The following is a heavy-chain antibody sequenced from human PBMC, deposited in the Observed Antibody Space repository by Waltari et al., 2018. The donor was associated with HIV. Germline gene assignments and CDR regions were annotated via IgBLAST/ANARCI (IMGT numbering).Heavy chain of an antibody. D-gene: IGHD3-22*01. CDR1: GGSIRTYS. Sequence: QLQLQESGPGLVKPSETLSLTCTVPGGSIRTYSWTWIRQSPGEGLQWIGSFYYSGSTNYNPSLKSRVSISVDRSKNQVSLRLSSVTAADTAVYYCARRQGHDSSGYYFDYWGQGSLVTVSS. CDR2: FYYSGST. CDR3: ARRQGHDSSGYYFDY. V-gene: IGHV4-59*01. J-gene: IGHJ4*02.